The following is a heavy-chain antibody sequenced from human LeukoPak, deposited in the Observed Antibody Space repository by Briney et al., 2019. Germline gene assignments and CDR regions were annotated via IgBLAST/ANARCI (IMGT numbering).Heavy chain of an antibody. CDR3: AKDRGYSSSWYEVY. CDR1: GYSISSGYY. J-gene: IGHJ4*02. Sequence: PSETLSLTCTVSGYSISSGYYWGWIRQPPGKGLEWVSAISGSGGSTYYADSVKGRFTISRDNSKNTLYLQMNSLRAEDTAVYYCAKDRGYSSSWYEVYWGQGTLVTVSS. CDR2: ISGSGGST. V-gene: IGHV3-23*01. D-gene: IGHD6-13*01.